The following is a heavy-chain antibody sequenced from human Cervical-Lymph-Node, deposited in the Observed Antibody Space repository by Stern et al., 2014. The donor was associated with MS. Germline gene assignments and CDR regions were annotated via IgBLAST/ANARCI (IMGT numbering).Heavy chain of an antibody. CDR1: GGTFSSYA. V-gene: IGHV1-69*01. CDR3: ARRVAATAKPPYYYYGMDV. D-gene: IGHD6-13*01. CDR2: IIPIFGTA. Sequence: VQLVQSGAEVKKPGSSVKVSCKASGGTFSSYAISWVRQAPGQGLEWMGGIIPIFGTANYAQKLQGRVTITADESTRTAYMELSSLRSEDTAVYYCARRVAATAKPPYYYYGMDVWGQGTTVTVSS. J-gene: IGHJ6*02.